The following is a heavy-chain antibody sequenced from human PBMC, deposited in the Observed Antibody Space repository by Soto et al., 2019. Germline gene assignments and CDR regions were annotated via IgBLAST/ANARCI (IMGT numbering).Heavy chain of an antibody. J-gene: IGHJ4*02. CDR3: ARGSSGYGLMWFGEFWSAFDY. V-gene: IGHV3-7*01. CDR1: GLTFSHHW. Sequence: EVQLVDSGGGLVQPGGSLRLSCAASGLTFSHHWMSWVRQAPGQGLEWVARIKAGGGAKIYVDLVKGRFTISRDKGKNSLYLQVNSLTADDTAVYYCARGSSGYGLMWFGEFWSAFDYWGQGTLVTVSS. D-gene: IGHD3-10*01. CDR2: IKAGGGAK.